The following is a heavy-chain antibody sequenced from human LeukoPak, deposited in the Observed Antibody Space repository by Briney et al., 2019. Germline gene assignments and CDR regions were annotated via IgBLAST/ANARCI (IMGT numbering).Heavy chain of an antibody. D-gene: IGHD2-21*01. CDR1: GFTFSSYA. J-gene: IGHJ4*02. V-gene: IGHV3-30-3*01. Sequence: GRSLRLSCAASGFTFSSYAMHWVRQAPGKGLEWVAVISYDGSNKYYADSVKGRFTISRDNSKNTLYLQMNSLRAEDTAVYYCARGKTFRFDNWGQGTLVTVSS. CDR3: ARGKTFRFDN. CDR2: ISYDGSNK.